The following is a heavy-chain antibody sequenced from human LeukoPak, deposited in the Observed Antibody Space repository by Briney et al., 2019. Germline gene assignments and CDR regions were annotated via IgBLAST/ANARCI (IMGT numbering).Heavy chain of an antibody. Sequence: TSETLSLTCTVSGGSISSYYWTWIRQPPGKGLEWIGYIYYSGSTNYNPSLKSRVTISVDTSKNQFSLKLTSVTAADTAVYYCAREISMTVGGGPFVIWGQGTMVTVSS. V-gene: IGHV4-59*01. D-gene: IGHD3-22*01. CDR3: AREISMTVGGGPFVI. J-gene: IGHJ3*02. CDR1: GGSISSYY. CDR2: IYYSGST.